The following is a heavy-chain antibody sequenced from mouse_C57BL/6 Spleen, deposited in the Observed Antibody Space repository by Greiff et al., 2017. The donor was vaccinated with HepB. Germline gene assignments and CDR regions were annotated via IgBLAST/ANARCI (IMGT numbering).Heavy chain of an antibody. CDR1: GFTFSDYG. CDR3: ARPLYYDYEWFAY. V-gene: IGHV5-17*01. CDR2: ISSGSSTI. J-gene: IGHJ3*01. D-gene: IGHD2-4*01. Sequence: EVQGVESGGGLVKPGGSLKLSCAASGFTFSDYGMHWVRQASEKGLEWVAYISSGSSTIYYADTVKGRFTISRDNAKNTLFLQMTSLRSEDTAMYYCARPLYYDYEWFAYWGQGTLVTVSA.